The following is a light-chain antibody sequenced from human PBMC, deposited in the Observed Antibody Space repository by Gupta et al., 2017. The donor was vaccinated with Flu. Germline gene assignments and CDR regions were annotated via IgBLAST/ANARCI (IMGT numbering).Light chain of an antibody. Sequence: DIVMTQSPDSLSVSLGERATINCKSSQSVLYSSNNKNYLAWYQQKPGQPPKLLIYWASTRECGVPDRFSGRGSGTDFTLTISSLQAEDVAVYYCQQYDSTPLTFGGGTKVEIK. V-gene: IGKV4-1*01. J-gene: IGKJ4*01. CDR3: QQYDSTPLT. CDR2: WAS. CDR1: QSVLYSSNNKNY.